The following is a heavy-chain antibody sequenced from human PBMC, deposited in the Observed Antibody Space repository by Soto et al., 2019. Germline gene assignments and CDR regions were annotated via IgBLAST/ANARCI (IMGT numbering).Heavy chain of an antibody. D-gene: IGHD5-18*01. CDR3: TTGGGDTGMGDAFDT. Sequence: QGQLVESGGGVVRPGRSLRLSCAASGFSFSDYPMHWVRQAPGKGLEWVALISSDGSNKYFADSVKGRFTISRDNSKNTLYLKRNSLGHDDTALYDCTTGGGDTGMGDAFDTWCQETRVIVSS. CDR2: ISSDGSNK. J-gene: IGHJ3*02. V-gene: IGHV3-30*03. CDR1: GFSFSDYP.